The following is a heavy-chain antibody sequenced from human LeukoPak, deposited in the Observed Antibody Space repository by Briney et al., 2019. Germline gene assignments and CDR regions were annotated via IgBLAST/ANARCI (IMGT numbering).Heavy chain of an antibody. Sequence: GGSLRLSCAASGFTFTNYDMGWVRQAPGKGLDWVSGISGRGGRTYYVDSVKGRFTISRDNSKNTLYLQMNSLRAEDTAVYYCAKGEHQPTLSFDYWGQGTLVTVSS. CDR2: ISGRGGRT. J-gene: IGHJ4*02. CDR3: AKGEHQPTLSFDY. D-gene: IGHD1-26*01. CDR1: GFTFTNYD. V-gene: IGHV3-23*01.